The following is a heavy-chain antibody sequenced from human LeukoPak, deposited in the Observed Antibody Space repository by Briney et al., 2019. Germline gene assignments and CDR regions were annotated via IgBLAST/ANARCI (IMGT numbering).Heavy chain of an antibody. J-gene: IGHJ5*02. CDR1: GFTVSSNY. CDR3: ARDGEVGVGRWFDP. V-gene: IGHV3-53*01. CDR2: IYSGGST. Sequence: GGSLRLSCAASGFTVSSNYMSWVRQAPGKGLEWVSVIYSGGSTYYADSAKGRFTISKDNSKNTLYLQMNSLRAEDTAVYYCARDGEVGVGRWFDPWGQGTLVTVSS. D-gene: IGHD1-26*01.